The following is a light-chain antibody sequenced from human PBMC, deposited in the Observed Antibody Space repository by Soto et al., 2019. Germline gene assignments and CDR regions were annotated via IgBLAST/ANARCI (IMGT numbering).Light chain of an antibody. CDR1: QSVSSSY. J-gene: IGKJ2*01. V-gene: IGKV3-20*01. Sequence: EIVLTQSPGTLSLSPGERATLSCRASQSVSSSYLAWYQQKPGQAPRLLIYVASSRATGIPDRLSGSGSGTDFTLTISRLEPEDLAVSYCQQYGSSPGTFGQGTKLEIK. CDR3: QQYGSSPGT. CDR2: VAS.